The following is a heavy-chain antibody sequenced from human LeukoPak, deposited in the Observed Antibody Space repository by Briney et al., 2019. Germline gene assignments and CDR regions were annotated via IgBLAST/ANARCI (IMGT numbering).Heavy chain of an antibody. CDR1: GFTFGSYA. Sequence: SGGSLRLSCAASGFTFGSYAMSWVRQAPGKGLEWVSAISGSGGSTYYADSVKGRFTISRDNSKNTLYLQMNSLRAEDTAVYYCAKNPDWDMINWFDPWGQGTLVTVSS. J-gene: IGHJ5*02. V-gene: IGHV3-23*01. D-gene: IGHD1/OR15-1a*01. CDR3: AKNPDWDMINWFDP. CDR2: ISGSGGST.